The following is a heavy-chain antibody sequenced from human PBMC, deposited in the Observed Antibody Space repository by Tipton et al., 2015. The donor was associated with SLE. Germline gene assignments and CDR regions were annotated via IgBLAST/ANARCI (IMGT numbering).Heavy chain of an antibody. CDR3: ARSRDCSGGSCHEYFQH. Sequence: TLSLTCAVYGGSFSGYYWSWIRQPPGKGLEWIGEINHSGSTNYNPSLKSRVTISVDTSKNQFSLKLSSVTAADTAVYYCARSRDCSGGSCHEYFQHWGQGTLVTVSS. CDR1: GGSFSGYY. CDR2: INHSGST. V-gene: IGHV4-34*01. J-gene: IGHJ1*01. D-gene: IGHD2-15*01.